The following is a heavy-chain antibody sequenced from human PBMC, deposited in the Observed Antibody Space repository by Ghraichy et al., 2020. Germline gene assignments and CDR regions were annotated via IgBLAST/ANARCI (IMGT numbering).Heavy chain of an antibody. CDR2: IKQDGSEK. CDR3: ARVNYDILTGYYAIYYYYYMDV. Sequence: GGSLRLSCAASGFTFSSYWMSWVRQAPGKGLEWVANIKQDGSEKYYVDSVKGRFTISRDNAKNSLYLQMNSLRAEDTAVYYCARVNYDILTGYYAIYYYYYMDVWGKGTTVTVSS. D-gene: IGHD3-9*01. CDR1: GFTFSSYW. J-gene: IGHJ6*03. V-gene: IGHV3-7*01.